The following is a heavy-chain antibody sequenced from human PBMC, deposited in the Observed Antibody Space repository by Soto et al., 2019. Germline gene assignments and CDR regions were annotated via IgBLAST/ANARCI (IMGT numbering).Heavy chain of an antibody. D-gene: IGHD3-3*01. Sequence: GASVKVSCKTSGYTFTVNFIHWARQAPGQGLEWMGWVNPNSGVTKYAQRFQGRVIMTRDTSITTAYMELSSLTSDDTALYYCAREGFGSGGPWTGMDVWGQGTTVTVSS. CDR2: VNPNSGVT. V-gene: IGHV1-2*02. CDR3: AREGFGSGGPWTGMDV. CDR1: GYTFTVNF. J-gene: IGHJ6*02.